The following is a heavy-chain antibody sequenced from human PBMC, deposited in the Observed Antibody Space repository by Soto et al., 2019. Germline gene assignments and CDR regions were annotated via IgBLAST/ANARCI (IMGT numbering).Heavy chain of an antibody. CDR3: ARDILSGGAYPDS. V-gene: IGHV3-21*01. Sequence: KPGGSLRLSCAASGFTFSSYTMNWVRQAPGKGLEWLSSISSGSSYIYYAASVKNRFSISRDNAKSSLLLQMNNLRAEATAVYYCARDILSGGAYPDSWGLGTKVTVSS. CDR2: ISSGSSYI. J-gene: IGHJ5*01. CDR1: GFTFSSYT. D-gene: IGHD3-10*01.